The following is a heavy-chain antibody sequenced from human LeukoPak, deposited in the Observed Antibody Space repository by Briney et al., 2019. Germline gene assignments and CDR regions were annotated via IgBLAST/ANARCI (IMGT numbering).Heavy chain of an antibody. CDR1: GGSISSGGYY. CDR2: IYYSGST. Sequence: SQTLSLTCTVSGGSISSGGYYWSWIRQPPGTGLEWIGSIYYSGSTYYNPSLKSRVTISVDTSKNQFSLKLSSVTAADTAVYYCARPRFLEWLGDWFDPWGQGTLVTVSS. D-gene: IGHD3-3*01. CDR3: ARPRFLEWLGDWFDP. V-gene: IGHV4-30-2*03. J-gene: IGHJ5*02.